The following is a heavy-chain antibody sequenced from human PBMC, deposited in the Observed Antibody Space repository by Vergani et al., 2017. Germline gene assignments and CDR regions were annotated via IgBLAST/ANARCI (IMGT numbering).Heavy chain of an antibody. CDR2: LSASDRRT. CDR3: AKVGRSEVAGTFGAFDI. Sequence: EVQLLESGGDLVQPGGSLRLSCAASGFPFIMHAMSWVRQAPGKGLEWVSTLSASDRRTHYADSVKVRFTISRDVSKNTLFLHMNSLRPEDTAVYYCAKVGRSEVAGTFGAFDIWGQGTMVTVSS. CDR1: GFPFIMHA. V-gene: IGHV3-23*01. D-gene: IGHD6-19*01. J-gene: IGHJ3*02.